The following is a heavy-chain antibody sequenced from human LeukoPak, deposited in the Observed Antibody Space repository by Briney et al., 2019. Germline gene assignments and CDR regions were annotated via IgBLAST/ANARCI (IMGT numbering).Heavy chain of an antibody. V-gene: IGHV3-30*04. J-gene: IGHJ6*03. CDR3: ARSITMIVVVSYMDV. CDR2: ISYDGSNK. D-gene: IGHD3-22*01. Sequence: PGGSLRLSCAASGFTFSSYAMHWVRQAPGKGLEWVAVISYDGSNKYYADSVKGRFTISRDNSKNTLYLQMNSLRAEDTAVYYCARSITMIVVVSYMDVWGKGTTVTVSS. CDR1: GFTFSSYA.